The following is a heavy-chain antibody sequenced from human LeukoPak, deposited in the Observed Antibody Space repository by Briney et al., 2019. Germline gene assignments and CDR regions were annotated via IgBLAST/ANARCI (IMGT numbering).Heavy chain of an antibody. V-gene: IGHV3-7*01. CDR3: AREAAESYGMDV. Sequence: PGGSLRLSCAASGFTFSSYWMSWVRQAPGKGLEWVANIKQHGSEKHYVDSVKGRFTISRDNAKNSLYLQTNSLRAEDTAVYYCAREAAESYGMDVWGQGTTVTVSS. D-gene: IGHD3-10*01. J-gene: IGHJ6*02. CDR2: IKQHGSEK. CDR1: GFTFSSYW.